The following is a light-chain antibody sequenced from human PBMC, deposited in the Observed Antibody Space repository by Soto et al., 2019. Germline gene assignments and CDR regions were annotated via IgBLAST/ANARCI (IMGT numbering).Light chain of an antibody. CDR1: SSNIGAGYD. Sequence: QSVLTQPPSVSGAPGQRVTISCTGSSSNIGAGYDVHWYQQLPGTAPKLLIYGNTNRPSGVPDRFSGSKSGTSASLAITGLQADDEADYYCQSYDSSLNGVVFGGGTKVTVL. CDR3: QSYDSSLNGVV. CDR2: GNT. V-gene: IGLV1-40*01. J-gene: IGLJ2*01.